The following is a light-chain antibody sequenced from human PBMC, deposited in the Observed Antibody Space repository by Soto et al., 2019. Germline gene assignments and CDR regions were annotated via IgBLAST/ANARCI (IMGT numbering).Light chain of an antibody. CDR3: CSYAGSSIVV. CDR2: EGS. CDR1: SSDVGSYNL. Sequence: QSALTQPASVSGSPGQSITISCTGTSSDVGSYNLVSWYQQHPGKAPKLMIYEGSKRPSGGSNRFSGSKSGNTASLTISGLQAEDEADYYCCSYAGSSIVVFGGGTKLTVL. J-gene: IGLJ2*01. V-gene: IGLV2-23*01.